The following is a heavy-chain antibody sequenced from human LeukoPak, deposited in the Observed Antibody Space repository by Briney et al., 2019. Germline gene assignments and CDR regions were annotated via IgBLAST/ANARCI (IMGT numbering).Heavy chain of an antibody. CDR1: GGSISSGDYY. V-gene: IGHV4-30-4*01. D-gene: IGHD6-13*01. J-gene: IGHJ3*02. CDR3: ARGPLRYSSSWYDSFDI. CDR2: NHYSGTT. Sequence: PSETLSLTCTVSGGSISSGDYYWSWIRQPPGKGLEWIGYNHYSGTTYYNPSLKSRLTISVDTSKNQFSLKLSSVTAADTAVYCCARGPLRYSSSWYDSFDIWGQGTMVTVSS.